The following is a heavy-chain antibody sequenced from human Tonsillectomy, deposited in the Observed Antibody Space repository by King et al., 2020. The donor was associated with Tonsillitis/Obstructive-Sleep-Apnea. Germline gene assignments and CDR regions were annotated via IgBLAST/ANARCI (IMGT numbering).Heavy chain of an antibody. CDR1: GFTFSSYG. V-gene: IGHV3-30*18. D-gene: IGHD2-2*01. CDR3: AKDHTRGPIGGDFDC. CDR2: ISYDGSNT. Sequence: VQLVESGGGVVQPGRSLRLSCAASGFTFSSYGMHWVRQAPGKGLEWVAVISYDGSNTFYADSVKGRFTISRDTSKNTLYLQMNSLRAEDTAVYYCAKDHTRGPIGGDFDCWGQGALVTVSS. J-gene: IGHJ4*02.